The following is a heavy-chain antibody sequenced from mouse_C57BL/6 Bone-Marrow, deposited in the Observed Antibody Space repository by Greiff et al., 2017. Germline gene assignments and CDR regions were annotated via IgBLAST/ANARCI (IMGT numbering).Heavy chain of an antibody. D-gene: IGHD1-1*01. V-gene: IGHV1-69*01. J-gene: IGHJ4*01. CDR1: GYTFTSYW. CDR2: IDPSDSYT. CDR3: AREPIITTVVANAMDY. Sequence: QVQLQQPGAELVMPGASVKLSCKASGYTFTSYWMHWVKQRPGQGLEWIGEIDPSDSYTNYNQKFKGKSTLTVDKSSSTAYMQLISLTSEDSAVYYCAREPIITTVVANAMDYWGQGTSVTVSS.